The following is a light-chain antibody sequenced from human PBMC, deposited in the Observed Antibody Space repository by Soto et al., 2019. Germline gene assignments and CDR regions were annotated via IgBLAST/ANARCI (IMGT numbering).Light chain of an antibody. CDR1: QNINNY. CDR2: DAS. Sequence: DIQMTQSPSSLCTSVGDRVTITCQASQNINNYLNWYQQKPGRAPTLLIYDASNLEAGVPSRFRGSGSGTDFTFTISRLQPEDIATYYCQQYENLPTFGQGTRLEIK. J-gene: IGKJ5*01. V-gene: IGKV1-33*01. CDR3: QQYENLPT.